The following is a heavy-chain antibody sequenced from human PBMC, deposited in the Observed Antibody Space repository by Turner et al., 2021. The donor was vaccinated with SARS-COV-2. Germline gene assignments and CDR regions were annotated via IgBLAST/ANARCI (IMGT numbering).Heavy chain of an antibody. D-gene: IGHD3-3*01. CDR3: ARLDYDFWSGYYTGWFDP. J-gene: IGHJ5*02. CDR2: IKQDGSEK. Sequence: EVQLVESGGGLVQPGGSLRLSCAASGFPLSSYWMSWVRQAPGKGLEWVANIKQDGSEKYYVDSVKGRFTISRDNAKNSLYLQMNSLRAEDTAVYYCARLDYDFWSGYYTGWFDPWGQGTLVTVSS. V-gene: IGHV3-7*01. CDR1: GFPLSSYW.